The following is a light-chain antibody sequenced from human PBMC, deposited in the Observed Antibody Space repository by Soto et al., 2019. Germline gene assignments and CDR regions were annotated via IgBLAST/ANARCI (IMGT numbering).Light chain of an antibody. CDR2: EDS. CDR1: SSDAGNYNF. CDR3: CSYAGSSTSWV. J-gene: IGLJ3*02. Sequence: QSARTQPASVSRSPGQSITISCTGTSSDAGNYNFVSWYQQHPGKAPKVIVYEDSTRPSGVSNRISGSKSGNTASLTISGLQAEDEAHYYCCSYAGSSTSWVFGGGTKVTVL. V-gene: IGLV2-23*01.